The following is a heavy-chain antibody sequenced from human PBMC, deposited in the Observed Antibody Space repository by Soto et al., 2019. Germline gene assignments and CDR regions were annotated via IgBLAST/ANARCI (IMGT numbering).Heavy chain of an antibody. Sequence: GGSLRLSCAASGFTFSSYAMSWVRQAPGKGLEWVSSISGSSSYIHYADSVKGRFTISRDNAKNSLYLQMNSLRAEDTAVYYCARGRRFLEAQGAFDIWGQGTMVTVSS. CDR3: ARGRRFLEAQGAFDI. CDR1: GFTFSSYA. D-gene: IGHD3-3*01. V-gene: IGHV3-21*01. J-gene: IGHJ3*02. CDR2: ISGSSSYI.